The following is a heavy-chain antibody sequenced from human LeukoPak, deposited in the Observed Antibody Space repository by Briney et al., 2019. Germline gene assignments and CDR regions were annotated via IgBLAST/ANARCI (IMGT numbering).Heavy chain of an antibody. J-gene: IGHJ4*02. CDR2: IYYSGCT. CDR1: GGSISSSSYY. V-gene: IGHV4-39*01. CDR3: ARVDYDLTLFDY. D-gene: IGHD4-17*01. Sequence: SETLSLTCTVSGGSISSSSYYWGWIRQPPGKGLEWIGSIYYSGCTYYNPSLKSRVTISVDTSKNQFSLKLSSVTAADTAVYYCARVDYDLTLFDYWGQGTLVTVSS.